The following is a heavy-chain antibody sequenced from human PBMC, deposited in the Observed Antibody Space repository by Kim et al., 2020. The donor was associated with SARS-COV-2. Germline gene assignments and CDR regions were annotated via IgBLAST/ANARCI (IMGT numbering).Heavy chain of an antibody. V-gene: IGHV4-39*01. Sequence: SETLSLTCIVSGGSISTSSYYWGWVRQPPGKGLEWIGSIYYSGSTYYNPSLKSRVTMSVDTSDNQFSLRLTSVSAAATAVYYCARHRASYDLFCAPGAFDMCGQGTMVIVSS. D-gene: IGHD3-3*01. CDR3: ARHRASYDLFCAPGAFDM. J-gene: IGHJ3*02. CDR1: GGSISTSSYY. CDR2: IYYSGST.